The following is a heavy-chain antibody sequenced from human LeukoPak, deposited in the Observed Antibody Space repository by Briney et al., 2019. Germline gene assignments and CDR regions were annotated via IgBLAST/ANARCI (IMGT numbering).Heavy chain of an antibody. CDR3: ARDGDFWSGIYYYYMDV. CDR2: INPNSGGT. Sequence: GASVKVSCKASGYTFTGYYMHWVRQAPGQGLEWMGWINPNSGGTNYAQKFQGRVTMTRDTSISTAYMELSRLRSDDTAVYYCARDGDFWSGIYYYYMDVWGKGTTVTVSS. D-gene: IGHD3-3*01. J-gene: IGHJ6*03. CDR1: GYTFTGYY. V-gene: IGHV1-2*02.